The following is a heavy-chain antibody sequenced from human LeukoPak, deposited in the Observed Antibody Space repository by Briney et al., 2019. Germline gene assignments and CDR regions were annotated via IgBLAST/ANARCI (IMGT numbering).Heavy chain of an antibody. Sequence: SETLSLTCTVYGGSFSGYYWSWIRQPPGKGLEWIGEINHSGSTNYNPSLKSRVTISVDTSKNQFSLKLSSVTAADTAVYYCASTHKDTEFDYWGQGTLVTVSS. CDR3: ASTHKDTEFDY. D-gene: IGHD5-18*01. CDR1: GGSFSGYY. V-gene: IGHV4-34*01. J-gene: IGHJ4*02. CDR2: INHSGST.